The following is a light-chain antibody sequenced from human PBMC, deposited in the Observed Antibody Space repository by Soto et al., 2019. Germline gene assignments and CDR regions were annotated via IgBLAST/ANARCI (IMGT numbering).Light chain of an antibody. CDR3: QVYGDSSPT. CDR2: GAS. Sequence: EIVLTQSPGTLSLSPGERATLSCRASQTISKSYSAWYQQKPGQAPRLLIYGASTRATGIPERFSGSGSGTDFTLTISRLEPGDFAVYYCQVYGDSSPTFGQGTKVEIK. CDR1: QTISKSY. J-gene: IGKJ1*01. V-gene: IGKV3-20*01.